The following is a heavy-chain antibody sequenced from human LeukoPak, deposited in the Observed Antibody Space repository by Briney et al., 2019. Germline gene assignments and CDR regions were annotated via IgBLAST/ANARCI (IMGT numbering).Heavy chain of an antibody. V-gene: IGHV4-38-2*02. CDR3: AREVRGDTYYYDSSGYSPCDY. CDR2: IYHSGST. J-gene: IGHJ4*02. CDR1: GYSISSGYY. D-gene: IGHD3-22*01. Sequence: SETLSLTCTVSGYSISSGYYWGWIRQPPGKGLEWIGRIYHSGSTYYNPSLKSRVTISVDTSKNQFSLKLSSVTAADTAVYYCAREVRGDTYYYDSSGYSPCDYWGQGTLVTVSS.